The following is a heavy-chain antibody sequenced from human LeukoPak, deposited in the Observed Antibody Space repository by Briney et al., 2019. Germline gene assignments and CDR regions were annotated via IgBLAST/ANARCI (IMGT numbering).Heavy chain of an antibody. Sequence: WVRQPPGKGLEWIGSIYYSGSTYYNPSLKSRVTISVDTSKNQFSLKLSSVTAADTAVYYCARLGIAVDYWGQGTLVTVSS. V-gene: IGHV4-39*01. CDR3: ARLGIAVDY. J-gene: IGHJ4*02. D-gene: IGHD6-13*01. CDR2: IYYSGST.